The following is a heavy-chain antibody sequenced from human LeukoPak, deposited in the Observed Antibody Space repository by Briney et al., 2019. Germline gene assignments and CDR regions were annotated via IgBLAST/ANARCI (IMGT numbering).Heavy chain of an antibody. V-gene: IGHV4-59*08. CDR1: GGSISSSY. D-gene: IGHD7-27*01. CDR2: IHYSGST. J-gene: IGHJ5*02. CDR3: ARHDPGWFDT. Sequence: PSETLSLTCTVSGGSISSSYWSWIRQPPGKGLEWIGYIHYSGSTNYNPSLKSRATTSVDTSKAHFSLKLSSATAADTAVYYCARHDPGWFDTWGQGTLVTVSS.